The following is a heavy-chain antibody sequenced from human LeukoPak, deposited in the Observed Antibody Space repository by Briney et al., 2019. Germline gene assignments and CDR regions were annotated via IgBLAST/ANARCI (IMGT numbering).Heavy chain of an antibody. CDR3: ARGGITIFGVVIPFDY. Sequence: GGSLRLSCAASGFTVSSNYMSWVRQAPGKGLEWVSVIYSGGSTYYADSVKGRFTISRDNSKNTLYLQMNSLRAEDTAVYYCARGGITIFGVVIPFDYWGQGTLVTVSS. CDR2: IYSGGST. J-gene: IGHJ4*02. D-gene: IGHD3-3*01. V-gene: IGHV3-66*01. CDR1: GFTVSSNY.